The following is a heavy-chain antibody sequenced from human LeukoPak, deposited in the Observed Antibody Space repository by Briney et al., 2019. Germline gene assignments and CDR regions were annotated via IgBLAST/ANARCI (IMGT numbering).Heavy chain of an antibody. Sequence: SETLSLTCTVSGVSITNYYWSWIRQPPGKGLEWIGYIYYSGSTDYHPSLKSRVTISVDTSRNQFSLKLSSVTAADTAVYYCARANSGLDYWGQGAQVTVSS. J-gene: IGHJ4*02. V-gene: IGHV4-59*01. CDR3: ARANSGLDY. D-gene: IGHD2-21*01. CDR1: GVSITNYY. CDR2: IYYSGST.